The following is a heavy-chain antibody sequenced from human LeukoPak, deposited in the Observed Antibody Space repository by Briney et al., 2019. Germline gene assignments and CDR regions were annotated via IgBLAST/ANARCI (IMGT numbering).Heavy chain of an antibody. Sequence: SQTLSLTCAVSGDSVSNNGAAWNWIRQSPSRGLEWLGRTNCRSKWYNDYAVSVQSRITINPDTSKNQFSLQLNSVTPEDSAVYYCAREKGAGFDSWGQGTLVTVSS. CDR1: GDSVSNNGAA. CDR2: TNCRSKWYN. CDR3: AREKGAGFDS. J-gene: IGHJ4*02. D-gene: IGHD1-26*01. V-gene: IGHV6-1*01.